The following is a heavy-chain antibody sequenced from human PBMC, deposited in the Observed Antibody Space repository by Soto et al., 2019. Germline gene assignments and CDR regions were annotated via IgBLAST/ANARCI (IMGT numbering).Heavy chain of an antibody. D-gene: IGHD3-22*01. CDR2: ISGSGGST. V-gene: IGHV3-23*01. CDR1: GFTFSRYA. CDR3: AKGNYDSSGYRYYYGMDV. J-gene: IGHJ6*01. Sequence: LSWAASGFTFSRYAMSWVRQAPGKGLEWVSAISGSGGSTYYADSVKGRFTISRDNSKNTLYLQMNSLRAEDTAVYYCAKGNYDSSGYRYYYGMDVCRQRHTVTASS.